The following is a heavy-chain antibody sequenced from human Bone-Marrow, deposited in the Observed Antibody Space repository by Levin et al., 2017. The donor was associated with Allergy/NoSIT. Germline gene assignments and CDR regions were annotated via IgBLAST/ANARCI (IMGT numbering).Heavy chain of an antibody. V-gene: IGHV1-3*01. D-gene: IGHD1-14*01. J-gene: IGHJ4*02. CDR1: GYTITSYA. CDR2: MNAGTNKT. CDR3: ARRTGRGLDL. Sequence: ASVKVSCKASGYTITSYAMHWVRQAPGQRLEWMGWMNAGTNKTKYSQKFQGRVTCTSDTSASTAYMDLSNLRSEDTAVYYCARRTGRGLDLWGQGTLVTVSS.